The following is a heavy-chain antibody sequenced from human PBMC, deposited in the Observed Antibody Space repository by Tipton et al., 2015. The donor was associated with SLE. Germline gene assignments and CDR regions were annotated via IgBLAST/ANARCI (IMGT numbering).Heavy chain of an antibody. CDR2: IYSGGST. D-gene: IGHD1-26*01. V-gene: IGHV3-53*01. Sequence: SLRLSCAASGFTVSSNYMSWVRQAPGKGLEWVSVIYSGGSTYYADSVKGRFTISRDNSKNTLYLQINSLRAEDTAVYYCARGVVGATAYFDYWGQGTLVTVSS. CDR3: ARGVVGATAYFDY. CDR1: GFTVSSNY. J-gene: IGHJ4*02.